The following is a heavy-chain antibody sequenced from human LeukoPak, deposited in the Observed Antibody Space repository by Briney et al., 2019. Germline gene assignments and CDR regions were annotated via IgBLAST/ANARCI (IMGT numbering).Heavy chain of an antibody. V-gene: IGHV3-53*05. Sequence: PGRSLRLSCAASGFTVSSDYMSWVRQAPGKGLEWVSVIYSGGSTYYADSVKGRFTISRDKSKNTVYRQMNSLRFEDTAMYYCARNWFDPWGQGTLVTVSS. CDR2: IYSGGST. J-gene: IGHJ5*02. CDR1: GFTVSSDY. CDR3: ARNWFDP.